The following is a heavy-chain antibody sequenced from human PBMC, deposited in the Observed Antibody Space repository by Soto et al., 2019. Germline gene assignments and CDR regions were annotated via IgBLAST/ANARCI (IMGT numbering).Heavy chain of an antibody. CDR2: INPNSGGT. Sequence: ASVKVSCKASGYTFTGYYMHWVRQAPGQGLEWMGWINPNSGGTNYAQKFQGRVTMTRDTSISTAYMELSRLRSDDTAVYYCARDLNSSGGRIDYWGQGTLVTVSS. D-gene: IGHD6-19*01. J-gene: IGHJ4*02. CDR1: GYTFTGYY. CDR3: ARDLNSSGGRIDY. V-gene: IGHV1-2*02.